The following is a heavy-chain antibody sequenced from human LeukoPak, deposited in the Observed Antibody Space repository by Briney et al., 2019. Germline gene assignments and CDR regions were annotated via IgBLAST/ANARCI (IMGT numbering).Heavy chain of an antibody. Sequence: SETLSLTCAVSGGSISSSNWWSWVRQPPGKGLEWIGEIYHSGSTNYNPSLKSRVTISVDKSKNQFSLKLSSVTAADTAVYYCAVRDDYVWGSYRRWGQGTLVTVSS. CDR1: GGSISSSNW. J-gene: IGHJ4*02. CDR2: IYHSGST. D-gene: IGHD3-16*02. V-gene: IGHV4-4*02. CDR3: AVRDDYVWGSYRR.